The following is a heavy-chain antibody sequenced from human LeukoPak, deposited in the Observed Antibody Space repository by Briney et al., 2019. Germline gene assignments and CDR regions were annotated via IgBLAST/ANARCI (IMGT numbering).Heavy chain of an antibody. J-gene: IGHJ3*02. D-gene: IGHD5-24*01. Sequence: GGSLRLSCAASGFTFSSYWMSWVRQAPGKGLEWVANIKQDGSEKYYVDSVKGRFTISRDNAKNSLYLQMNSLRAEDTAVYYCARARRDSYNRHAFDIWGQGTMVTVSS. CDR1: GFTFSSYW. CDR2: IKQDGSEK. CDR3: ARARRDSYNRHAFDI. V-gene: IGHV3-7*04.